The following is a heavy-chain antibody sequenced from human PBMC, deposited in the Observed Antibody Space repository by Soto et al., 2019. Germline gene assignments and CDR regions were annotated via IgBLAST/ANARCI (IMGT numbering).Heavy chain of an antibody. J-gene: IGHJ4*02. CDR3: ARVGQWVVRVFDY. Sequence: QVQLVQSGAEVKKPGASVKVSCKASGYTFTSYSITWVRQAPGQGLEWMGWINAYNGNTNYAQKLQGRVTMTTDTXTSTASMERTSLRSDDTAVYYCARVGQWVVRVFDYWGQGALVTVSS. CDR2: INAYNGNT. V-gene: IGHV1-18*01. D-gene: IGHD6-19*01. CDR1: GYTFTSYS.